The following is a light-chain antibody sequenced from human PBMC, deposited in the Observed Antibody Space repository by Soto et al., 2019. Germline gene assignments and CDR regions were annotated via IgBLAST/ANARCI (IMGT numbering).Light chain of an antibody. CDR3: KSYAGSNNLV. V-gene: IGLV2-8*01. CDR2: DVV. Sequence: SIRTPPSSATVSPGESVTISKTETENDMGVYVFVSWYQHHPGKVPRPSICDVVQLPSGVPYRFSGSKSGNPASLTVSGLQAADEDGYFGKSYAGSNNLVLGSETSVTV. J-gene: IGLJ1*01. CDR1: ENDMGVYVF.